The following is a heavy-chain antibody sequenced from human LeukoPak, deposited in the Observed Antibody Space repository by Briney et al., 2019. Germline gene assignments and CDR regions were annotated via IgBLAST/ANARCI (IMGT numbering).Heavy chain of an antibody. CDR1: GGSISSYY. CDR2: IYSSGST. CDR3: ARTSARGAQFDY. D-gene: IGHD3-10*01. V-gene: IGHV4-4*07. J-gene: IGHJ4*02. Sequence: SETLSLTCSVSGGSISSYYWSCIRQPAGKGLEWIGRIYSSGSTNYNPSLKTRVTMSLDTSKNQFSLNLTTVTAADTAVYYCARTSARGAQFDYWGQGTLVTVSS.